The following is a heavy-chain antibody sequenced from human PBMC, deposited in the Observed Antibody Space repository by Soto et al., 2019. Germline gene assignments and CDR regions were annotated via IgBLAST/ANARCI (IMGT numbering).Heavy chain of an antibody. Sequence: SETLSLTCAVYGGSFSGYYWSWIRQPPGKGLEWIGEINHSGSTNCNPSLKSRVTISVDTSKNQFSLKLSSVTAADTAVYYCARGHGSGSYYPYYFDYWGQGTLVTVSS. D-gene: IGHD3-10*01. CDR2: INHSGST. J-gene: IGHJ4*02. V-gene: IGHV4-34*01. CDR1: GGSFSGYY. CDR3: ARGHGSGSYYPYYFDY.